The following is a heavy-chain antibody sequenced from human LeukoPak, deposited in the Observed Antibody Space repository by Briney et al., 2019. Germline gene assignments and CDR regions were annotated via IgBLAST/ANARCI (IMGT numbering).Heavy chain of an antibody. CDR2: INHSGST. Sequence: PSETLSLTCAVYGGSFSGYYWSWIRQPPGKGLEWIGEINHSGSTNYNPSLKSRVTISVDTSKNQFSQKLSSVTAADTAVYYCARPSSTSCYDYWGQGTLVTVSS. CDR3: ARPSSTSCYDY. J-gene: IGHJ4*02. CDR1: GGSFSGYY. D-gene: IGHD2-2*01. V-gene: IGHV4-34*01.